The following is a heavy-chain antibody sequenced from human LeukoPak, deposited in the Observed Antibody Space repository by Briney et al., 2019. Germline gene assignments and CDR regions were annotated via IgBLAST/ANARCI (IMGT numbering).Heavy chain of an antibody. CDR2: ISAYNGNT. CDR3: ARTYGYYDFWSGYSHAFDI. V-gene: IGHV1-18*01. J-gene: IGHJ3*02. Sequence: ASVKVSCKASGYTFTSYGISWVRQAPEQGLEWMGWISAYNGNTNYAQKLQGRVTMTTDTSTSTAYMELRSLRSDDTAVYYCARTYGYYDFWSGYSHAFDIWGQGTMVTVSS. D-gene: IGHD3-3*01. CDR1: GYTFTSYG.